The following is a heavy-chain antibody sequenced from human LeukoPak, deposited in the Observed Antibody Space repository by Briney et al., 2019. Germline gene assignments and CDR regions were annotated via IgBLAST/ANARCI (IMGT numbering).Heavy chain of an antibody. V-gene: IGHV1-2*02. CDR1: GYTFTRYY. CDR2: INPNSGGA. CDR3: ARDRGYDFWSGYYLGYYGMDV. J-gene: IGHJ6*02. D-gene: IGHD3-3*01. Sequence: ASVKVSCNASGYTFTRYYMHWVRQAPGQGLEWLGGINPNSGGANYAQKFQGRVTMTRDTSISTAYMELSRLRSDDTAVYYCARDRGYDFWSGYYLGYYGMDVWGQGTTVTVSS.